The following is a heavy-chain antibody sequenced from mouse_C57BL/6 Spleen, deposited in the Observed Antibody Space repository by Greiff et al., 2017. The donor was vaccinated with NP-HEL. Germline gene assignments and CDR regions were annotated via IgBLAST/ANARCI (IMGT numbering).Heavy chain of an antibody. Sequence: EVKLVESGEGLVKPGGSLKLSCAASGFTFSSYAMSWVRQTPEKRLEWVAYISSGGDYIYYADTVKGRFTISRDNARNTLYLQMSSLKSEDTAMYYCTRAAQPNAMDYWGQGTSVTVSS. J-gene: IGHJ4*01. CDR1: GFTFSSYA. D-gene: IGHD3-2*02. CDR2: ISSGGDYI. CDR3: TRAAQPNAMDY. V-gene: IGHV5-9-1*02.